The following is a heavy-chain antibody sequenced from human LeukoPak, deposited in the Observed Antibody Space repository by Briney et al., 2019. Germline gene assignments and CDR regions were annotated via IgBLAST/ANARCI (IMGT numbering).Heavy chain of an antibody. V-gene: IGHV3-48*01. D-gene: IGHD5-18*01. CDR3: ARDGPGYSYGLYYYYMDV. CDR2: ISSFSGTI. Sequence: GGSLRLSCVASGITFSSYSMNWVRQAPGKGLEWVSYISSFSGTINYADSVKGRFTISRDNAKNSLYLQMNSLRAEDTAVYYCARDGPGYSYGLYYYYMDVWGKGTTVTVSS. J-gene: IGHJ6*03. CDR1: GITFSSYS.